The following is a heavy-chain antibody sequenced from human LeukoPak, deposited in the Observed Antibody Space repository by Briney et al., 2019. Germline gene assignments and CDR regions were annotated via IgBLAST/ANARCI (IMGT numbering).Heavy chain of an antibody. CDR3: ARDLIASSSWHYYYYYYMDV. V-gene: IGHV1-2*02. CDR2: INPNSGGT. Sequence: GASVKVSCKASGYTSTGYYMHWVRQAPGQGLEWMGWINPNSGGTNYAQKFQGRVTMTRDTSISTAYMELSRLRSDDTAVYYCARDLIASSSWHYYYYYYMDVWGKGTTVTVSS. J-gene: IGHJ6*03. D-gene: IGHD6-13*01. CDR1: GYTSTGYY.